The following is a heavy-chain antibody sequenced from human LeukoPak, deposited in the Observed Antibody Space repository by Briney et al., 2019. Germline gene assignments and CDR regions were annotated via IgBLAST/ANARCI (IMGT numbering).Heavy chain of an antibody. CDR2: INAGNGNT. Sequence: ASVKVSCKASGYTFTSYAMHWVRQAPGQRLEWMGWINAGNGNTKYSQKFQGRVTITRDTSASTAYMELSSLRSEDMAVYYCARDLWFGEWWESPMVYWGQGTLVTVSS. CDR1: GYTFTSYA. CDR3: ARDLWFGEWWESPMVY. V-gene: IGHV1-3*01. J-gene: IGHJ4*02. D-gene: IGHD3-10*01.